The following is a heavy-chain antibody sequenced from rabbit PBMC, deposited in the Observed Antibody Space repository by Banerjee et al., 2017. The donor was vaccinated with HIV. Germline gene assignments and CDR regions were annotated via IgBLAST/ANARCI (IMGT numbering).Heavy chain of an antibody. D-gene: IGHD1-1*01. Sequence: QSLEESGGGLVKPEGSLTLTCKASGFTLSTYWMYWVRQAPGKGLELIACIDTGSSGRTYYASWAKGRFTISKTSSTTVTLQMTSLTAADTATYFCARDGASGYNFNLWGPGTLVTVS. CDR2: IDTGSSGRT. V-gene: IGHV1S40*01. CDR1: GFTLSTYW. J-gene: IGHJ4*01. CDR3: ARDGASGYNFNL.